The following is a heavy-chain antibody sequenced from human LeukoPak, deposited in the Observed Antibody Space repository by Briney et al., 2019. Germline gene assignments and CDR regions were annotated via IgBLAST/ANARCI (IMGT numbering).Heavy chain of an antibody. V-gene: IGHV3-74*01. CDR2: IKSDGNIT. D-gene: IGHD3-3*01. J-gene: IGHJ4*02. Sequence: GGSLRLSCAASGFTFSNYWMYWVRQAPGKGLVWVSQIKSDGNITNYADSVKGRFTISRDNAKNTLLLQMNSLRAEDTAVYYCGRSGDFWSGSGVAYWGQGTLVTVSS. CDR3: GRSGDFWSGSGVAY. CDR1: GFTFSNYW.